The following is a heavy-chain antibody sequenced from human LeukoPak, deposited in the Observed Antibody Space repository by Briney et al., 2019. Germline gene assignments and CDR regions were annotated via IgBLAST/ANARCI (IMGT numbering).Heavy chain of an antibody. CDR1: GGSINSYY. CDR2: IYYSGST. CDR3: ARAGYYDFWSGYQNYYYYGMDV. V-gene: IGHV4-59*08. Sequence: KPSETLSLTCAVSGGSINSYYWTWIRQPPGKGLEWIGYIYYSGSTNYNPSLQSRVSIAVDTSKDQFSLKLSSVTAADTAVYYCARAGYYDFWSGYQNYYYYGMDVWGQGTTVTVSS. J-gene: IGHJ6*02. D-gene: IGHD3-3*01.